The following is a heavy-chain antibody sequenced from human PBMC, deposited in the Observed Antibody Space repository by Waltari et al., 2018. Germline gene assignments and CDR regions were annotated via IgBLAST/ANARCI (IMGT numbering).Heavy chain of an antibody. CDR1: GFTFSSYW. J-gene: IGHJ4*02. CDR3: ARGSRPRYCSGGSCYRGGDY. V-gene: IGHV3-7*03. Sequence: EVQLVESGGGLVQPGGSLRLSCAASGFTFSSYWMSWVRQAPGKGLEWVANIKQDGSEKYYVDSVKGRFTISRDNAKNSLYLQMNSLRSEDTAVYYCARGSRPRYCSGGSCYRGGDYWGQGTLVTVSS. D-gene: IGHD2-15*01. CDR2: IKQDGSEK.